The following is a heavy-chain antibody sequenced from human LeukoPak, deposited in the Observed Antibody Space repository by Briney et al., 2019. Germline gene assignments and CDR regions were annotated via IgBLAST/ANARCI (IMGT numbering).Heavy chain of an antibody. CDR2: IYYSGST. CDR1: GGSISSSSYY. V-gene: IGHV4-39*01. Sequence: SETLSLTCTVSGGSISSSSYYWGWIRQPPGKGLEWIGSIYYSGSTNYNPSLKSRVTISVDTSRNQFSLKLSSVTAADTAVYYCARHHRDIAVAEFDYWGQGTLVTVSS. J-gene: IGHJ4*02. CDR3: ARHHRDIAVAEFDY. D-gene: IGHD6-19*01.